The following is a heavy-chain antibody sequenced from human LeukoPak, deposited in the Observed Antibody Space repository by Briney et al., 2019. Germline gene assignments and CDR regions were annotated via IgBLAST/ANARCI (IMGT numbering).Heavy chain of an antibody. CDR3: AREGAARPY. V-gene: IGHV4-30-2*01. J-gene: IGHJ4*02. CDR2: IYHSGST. D-gene: IGHD6-6*01. Sequence: SETLSLTCTVSGGSISSGGYYWSWIRQPPGKGLGWIGYIYHSGSTYYNPSLKSQVTISVDRSKNQFSLKLSSVTAADTAVYYCAREGAARPYWGQGTLVTVSS. CDR1: GGSISSGGYY.